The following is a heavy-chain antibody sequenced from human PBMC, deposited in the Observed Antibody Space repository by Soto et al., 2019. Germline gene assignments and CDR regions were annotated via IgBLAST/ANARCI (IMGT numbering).Heavy chain of an antibody. J-gene: IGHJ4*02. CDR1: GYTFTSYD. D-gene: IGHD6-13*01. CDR2: MNPNSGNT. V-gene: IGHV1-8*01. CDR3: ATATIAATGLGY. Sequence: QVELVQSGAEVNKPGASVKVSCRASGYTFTSYDINWVRQATGQGLEWMGWMNPNSGNTRYAQKFQGRVTMTTNTSISTAYMELSSLRSGDTAVYYCATATIAATGLGYWGQGTPVTVSS.